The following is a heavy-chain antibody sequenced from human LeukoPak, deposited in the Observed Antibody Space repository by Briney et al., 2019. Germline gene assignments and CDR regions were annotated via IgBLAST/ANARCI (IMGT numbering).Heavy chain of an antibody. CDR2: IYHSGST. J-gene: IGHJ4*01. CDR3: ARSRVWNDYWGNFDY. CDR1: GVSITTYY. V-gene: IGHV4-59*01. D-gene: IGHD3-3*01. Sequence: SETLSLTCTVSGVSITTYYWSWIRQSPGKGLEWIGYIYHSGSTNYNPSLKSRVTMSVDMSNNQFSLRLSSVTAADTGVYYCARSRVWNDYWGNFDYWAHGALVTVSS.